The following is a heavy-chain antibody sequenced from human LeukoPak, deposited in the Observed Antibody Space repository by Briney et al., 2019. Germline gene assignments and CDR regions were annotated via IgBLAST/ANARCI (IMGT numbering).Heavy chain of an antibody. CDR3: ARGGGYYFDY. V-gene: IGHV3-7*01. CDR1: GFTFSTYW. Sequence: QPGGSLRLSCAVSGFTFSTYWMSWVRQAPGKGLEWVANIKQDGSEKYYVDSVKGRFTISRDNAKNSLYLQMNSLRAEDTAVYYCARGGGYYFDYLGQGTLVTVSS. CDR2: IKQDGSEK. J-gene: IGHJ4*02. D-gene: IGHD5-24*01.